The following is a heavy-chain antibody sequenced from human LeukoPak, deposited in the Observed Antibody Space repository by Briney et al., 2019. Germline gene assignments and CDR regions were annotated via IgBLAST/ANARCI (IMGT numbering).Heavy chain of an antibody. CDR3: AKGPSAIYYYYMDV. D-gene: IGHD2-2*01. J-gene: IGHJ6*03. CDR2: IRYDGSNK. CDR1: GFTFSSYG. V-gene: IGHV3-30*02. Sequence: GGSLRLSCAASGFTFSSYGVHWVRQAPGKGLEWVAFIRYDGSNKYYADSVKGRFTISRDNSKNPLYLQTNSLRAEDTAVYYCAKGPSAIYYYYMDVWGKGTTVTVSS.